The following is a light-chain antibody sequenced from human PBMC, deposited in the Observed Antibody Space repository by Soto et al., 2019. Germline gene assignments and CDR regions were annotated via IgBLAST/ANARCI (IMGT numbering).Light chain of an antibody. Sequence: QSVLTQPPSASGTPGQRVTISCSGSSSNIGSNFIYWYQQLPGTAPKLLIYRNNERPSGVPDRFSGSKSGTSASLAISGLRSEDEADYHCAAWDASLSGVVFGGGTQLTVL. J-gene: IGLJ2*01. CDR1: SSNIGSNF. CDR3: AAWDASLSGVV. V-gene: IGLV1-47*01. CDR2: RNN.